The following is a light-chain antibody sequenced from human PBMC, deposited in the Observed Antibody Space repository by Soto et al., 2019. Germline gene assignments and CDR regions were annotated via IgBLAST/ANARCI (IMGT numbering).Light chain of an antibody. V-gene: IGLV2-14*01. J-gene: IGLJ2*01. Sequence: QSALTQPASVSGSPGQSITISCTGTSSDVGGYNYVSWYQQHPGKAPKLMIYEVSNRPSGVSTRLSGSKSGNTASLTISGLQAEDEADYYCSSYTSSSTLVFGVGTKLTVL. CDR3: SSYTSSSTLV. CDR1: SSDVGGYNY. CDR2: EVS.